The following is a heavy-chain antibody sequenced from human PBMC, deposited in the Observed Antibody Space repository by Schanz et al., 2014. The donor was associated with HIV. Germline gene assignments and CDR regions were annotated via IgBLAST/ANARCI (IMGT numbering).Heavy chain of an antibody. CDR2: INHSGST. Sequence: QVQLQESGPGLVKPSQTLSLTCTVSGGSISSGGHYWSWIRQHPGKGLQWIGEINHSGSTNYNPSLKSRVTISVDTSKNQFSLEVNSVTAADTAVYYCAREDVSNWSFDLWGRGTLVSVSS. CDR1: GGSISSGGHY. D-gene: IGHD3-10*02. CDR3: AREDVSNWSFDL. J-gene: IGHJ2*01. V-gene: IGHV4-31*03.